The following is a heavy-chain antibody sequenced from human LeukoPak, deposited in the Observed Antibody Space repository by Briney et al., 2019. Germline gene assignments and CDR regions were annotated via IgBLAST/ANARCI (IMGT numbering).Heavy chain of an antibody. D-gene: IGHD3-16*01. CDR2: IYTSGST. CDR1: GGSISSYY. J-gene: IGHJ4*02. Sequence: PSETLSLTCSVSGGSISSYYWSWIRQPAGKGLEWIGRIYTSGSTNYNPPLKRRVSMSVDPPKKQFSLKLSPVTAADTAVYYCAKSQGVRLGELVYWGQGILVTVSS. CDR3: AKSQGVRLGELVY. V-gene: IGHV4-4*07.